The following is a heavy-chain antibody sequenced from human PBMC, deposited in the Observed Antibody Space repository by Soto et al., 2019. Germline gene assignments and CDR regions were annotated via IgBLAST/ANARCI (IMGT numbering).Heavy chain of an antibody. D-gene: IGHD2-2*01. CDR2: INHSGST. CDR1: GGSFSGYY. CDR3: ARVIPAASFHYYSYMDV. V-gene: IGHV4-34*01. Sequence: SETLSLTGAVYGGSFSGYYWSWIRQPPGKGLEWSGEINHSGSTNYNPSLKSRGTISVDTSKNQFSLKLSSVTAADTAVYYCARVIPAASFHYYSYMDVWGKGTTVTVSS. J-gene: IGHJ6*03.